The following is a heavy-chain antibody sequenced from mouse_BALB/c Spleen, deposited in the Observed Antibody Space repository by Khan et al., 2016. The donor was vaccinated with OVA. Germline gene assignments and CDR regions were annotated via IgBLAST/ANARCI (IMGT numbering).Heavy chain of an antibody. CDR1: GFTFSNYA. J-gene: IGHJ3*01. Sequence: EVELVESGGGLVKPGGSLKLSCAASGFTFSNYAMSWVRQSPEKRLEWVASISSGDSTYYPDSVKGRFTISRDNARNILDLQMSSLRSEDTAMYYCARDYWFAYWGQGTLVTVSA. CDR3: ARDYWFAY. CDR2: ISSGDST. V-gene: IGHV5-6-5*01.